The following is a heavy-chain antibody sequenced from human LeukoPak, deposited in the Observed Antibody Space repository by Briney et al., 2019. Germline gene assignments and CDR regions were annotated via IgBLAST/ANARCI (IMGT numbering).Heavy chain of an antibody. Sequence: SETLSLTCTVSGVSMSTYQWSWVRQSPEKGLEWIGCINTKGETSYNPSLKSRVTTSVDTSKSQFPLRLTSVTAADTAVYYCATSNDAKIAPFDHWGQGAPVTVSS. CDR3: ATSNDAKIAPFDH. D-gene: IGHD2-21*01. J-gene: IGHJ4*02. V-gene: IGHV4-4*09. CDR1: GVSMSTYQ. CDR2: INTKGET.